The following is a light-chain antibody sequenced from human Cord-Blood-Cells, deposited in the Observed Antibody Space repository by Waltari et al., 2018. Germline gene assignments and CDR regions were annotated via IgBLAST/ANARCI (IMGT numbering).Light chain of an antibody. CDR1: QSVLYSSNNKNY. CDR3: QQYYSTPPT. CDR2: WAS. V-gene: IGKV4-1*01. Sequence: DIVMTQSPDSLAASLGERATINCKSSQSVLYSSNNKNYLAWYQQKPGQPPKLLIYWASTRESGVPDRFSGSGSGTDFTLTISSLQAEDGAVYYCQQYYSTPPTFGGGTKVEIK. J-gene: IGKJ4*01.